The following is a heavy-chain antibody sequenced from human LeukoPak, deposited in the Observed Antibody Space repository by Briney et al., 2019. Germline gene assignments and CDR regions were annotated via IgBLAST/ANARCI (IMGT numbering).Heavy chain of an antibody. CDR1: GYTFTNYG. V-gene: IGHV1-18*01. J-gene: IGHJ4*02. CDR2: ISGYNGNT. Sequence: GASVTVSCKASGYTFTNYGISWVRQAPGQGLEWMGWISGYNGNTNYAQKSQGRVTMTTDTSTNAAHMELRSLRSDDTAVYYCARDCGYQCLFDYWGQGTLVTVSS. CDR3: ARDCGYQCLFDY. D-gene: IGHD5-12*01.